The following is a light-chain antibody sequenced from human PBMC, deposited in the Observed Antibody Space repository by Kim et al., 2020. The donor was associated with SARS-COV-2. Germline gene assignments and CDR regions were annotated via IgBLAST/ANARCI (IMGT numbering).Light chain of an antibody. V-gene: IGLV1-51*01. CDR2: DNN. J-gene: IGLJ3*02. CDR3: GAWDSSLTPGGV. CDR1: SSNIGSNY. Sequence: QKVTISCSGSSSNIGSNYVSWYQQLPGTAPKLIIFDNNRRPSGIPGRFSGSKSGSSATLVITGLQTGDEADYYCGAWDSSLTPGGVFGGGTKLTVL.